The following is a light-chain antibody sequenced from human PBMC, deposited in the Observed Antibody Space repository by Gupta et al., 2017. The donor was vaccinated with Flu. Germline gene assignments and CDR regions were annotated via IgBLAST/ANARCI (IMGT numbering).Light chain of an antibody. J-gene: IGLJ3*02. V-gene: IGLV2-23*02. CDR3: CSYAGTSAWV. Sequence: SITISCNGSSSDVGSYNLVSWYQQHPGKAPKLMIYEVTKRPSGVSNRLSGSKSGNTASLTISGLQAEDEADYYCCSYAGTSAWVFGGGTKLTVL. CDR2: EVT. CDR1: SSDVGSYNL.